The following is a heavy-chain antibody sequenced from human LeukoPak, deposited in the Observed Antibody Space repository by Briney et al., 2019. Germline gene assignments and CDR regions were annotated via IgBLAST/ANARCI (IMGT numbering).Heavy chain of an antibody. J-gene: IGHJ4*02. CDR3: ARHLPYSSSWYSSLDY. CDR2: INEDGSEK. CDR1: GFTFSSYW. Sequence: GGSLRLSRAASGFTFSSYWMSWVRQAPGKGLEWGGYINEDGSEKYYVDSAKGRFTISRDNAKNSLYLQMTRLRAEDTAVYYCARHLPYSSSWYSSLDYWGQGTLVTVSS. D-gene: IGHD6-13*01. V-gene: IGHV3-7*03.